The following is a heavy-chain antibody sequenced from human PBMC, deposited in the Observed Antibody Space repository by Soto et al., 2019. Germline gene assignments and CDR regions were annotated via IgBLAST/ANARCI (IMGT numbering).Heavy chain of an antibody. V-gene: IGHV4-30-4*01. J-gene: IGHJ5*02. CDR3: ARVGGYCSSTGCYPENYFDP. CDR2: IYYTGST. D-gene: IGHD2-2*01. CDR1: GGSISSVDSS. Sequence: PSETLSLTCTVSGGSISSVDSSGVWIGQPPGKGLGWIGYIYYTGSTDSNPSLKSRVTTSVDASKNQFSLKLSSVTAADTAVYYCARVGGYCSSTGCYPENYFDPWGQGTLVTVSS.